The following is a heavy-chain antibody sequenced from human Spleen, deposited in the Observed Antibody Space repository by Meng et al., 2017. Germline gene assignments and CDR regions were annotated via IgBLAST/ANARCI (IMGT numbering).Heavy chain of an antibody. CDR2: INAFFWTT. CDR1: GGIFSNYV. V-gene: IGHV1-69*05. CDR3: ARKAGNCISTTCYSLDY. D-gene: IGHD2-2*01. Sequence: SVKVSCKALGGIFSNYVIGWVRQAPGQGLEWMGGINAFFWTTNYAQKFQGRVTITTDESTSTVYMELTRLTSEDTAVYFCARKAGNCISTTCYSLDYWGQGTLVTVSS. J-gene: IGHJ4*02.